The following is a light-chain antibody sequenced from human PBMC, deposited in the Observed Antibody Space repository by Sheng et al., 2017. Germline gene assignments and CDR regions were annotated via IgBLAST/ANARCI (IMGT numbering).Light chain of an antibody. CDR3: QHYNNLPLT. CDR1: QSVSSSY. J-gene: IGKJ4*01. V-gene: IGKV3-15*01. Sequence: EIVLTQSPGTLSLSPGERATLSCRASQSVSSSYLAWYQQKPGQAPRLLIYGASTRASGFPARFSGSGSGTEFTLTISSLQSDDFAVYYCQHYNNLPLTFGGGTKVEIK. CDR2: GAS.